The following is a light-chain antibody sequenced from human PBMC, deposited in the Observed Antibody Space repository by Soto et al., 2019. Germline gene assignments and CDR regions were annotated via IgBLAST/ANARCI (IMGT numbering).Light chain of an antibody. Sequence: IQLTQSPSSLSASVGDRVTITCRAGQGISSSLAWYQQKPRKAPNLLISASSTLQTGVPSRFSGSGSGTDFALTISSLQPEDFATYYCQQIDSYPRTFGQGTKVDIK. CDR1: QGISSS. J-gene: IGKJ1*01. V-gene: IGKV1-9*01. CDR2: ASS. CDR3: QQIDSYPRT.